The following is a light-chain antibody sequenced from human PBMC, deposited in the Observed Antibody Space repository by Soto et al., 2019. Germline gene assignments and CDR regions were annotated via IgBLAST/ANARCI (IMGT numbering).Light chain of an antibody. J-gene: IGKJ1*01. Sequence: DIHMTQSPSTLPASVGDRVTITCRAIQSIDSWLAWYQQRPGKAPKILIYHASSLETGVPSRFRGSGSGTEFTLTISSLLPDDFAPYYCQHYNSYSEAFGQGTKVDIK. CDR2: HAS. V-gene: IGKV1-5*01. CDR1: QSIDSW. CDR3: QHYNSYSEA.